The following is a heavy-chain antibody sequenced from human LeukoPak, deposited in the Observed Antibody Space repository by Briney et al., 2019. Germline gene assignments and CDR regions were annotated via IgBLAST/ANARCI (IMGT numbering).Heavy chain of an antibody. D-gene: IGHD6-25*01. CDR3: ARERTPGSGYGVDY. CDR2: INPNSGGT. Sequence: ASVKVSCKASGYTFTGYYMHWVRQAPGQGLEWMGWINPNSGGTNYAQKFQGRVTMTRDTSITTAYMELSRLRSDDTAVYYCARERTPGSGYGVDYWGQGTVVTVSS. V-gene: IGHV1-2*02. CDR1: GYTFTGYY. J-gene: IGHJ4*02.